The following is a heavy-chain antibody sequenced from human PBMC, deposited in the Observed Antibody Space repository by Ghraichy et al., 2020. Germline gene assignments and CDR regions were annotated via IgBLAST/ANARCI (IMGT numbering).Heavy chain of an antibody. CDR3: ARETILISFGGPTGTDYSYFHTDV. V-gene: IGHV3-21*01. Sequence: GGSLRLSCAASGFAFSSSSMNWVRQTPGKGLEWVSSISATSGDIYYADSLRGRFTISRDNARNSLYLQMNSLRAEDTAVYYCARETILISFGGPTGTDYSYFHTDVWGKGTTVTVSS. CDR2: ISATSGDI. CDR1: GFAFSSSS. J-gene: IGHJ6*03. D-gene: IGHD3-16*01.